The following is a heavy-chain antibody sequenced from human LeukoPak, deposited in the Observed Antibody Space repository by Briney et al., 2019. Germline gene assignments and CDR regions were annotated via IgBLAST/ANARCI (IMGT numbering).Heavy chain of an antibody. CDR3: ARDGSSSWYAY. CDR1: GHTFTSYG. Sequence: GASVKVSCKASGHTFTSYGISWVRQAPGQGLEWMGWISPYNGNTNYAQKLQGGVTMTADTSTSTAYMDLRSLSSDDTAVYYCARDGSSSWYAYWGQGTLVTVSS. J-gene: IGHJ4*02. CDR2: ISPYNGNT. D-gene: IGHD6-13*01. V-gene: IGHV1-18*01.